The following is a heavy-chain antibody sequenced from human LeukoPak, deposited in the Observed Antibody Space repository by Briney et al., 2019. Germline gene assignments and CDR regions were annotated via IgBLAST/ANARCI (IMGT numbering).Heavy chain of an antibody. J-gene: IGHJ4*02. CDR2: IYYSGST. CDR3: ASGAVPAAKKV. Sequence: GWVRQAPGKGLEWIGSIYYSGSTYYNPSLKSRVTISVDTSKNQFSLKLSSVTAADTAVYYCASGAVPAAKKVWGQGTLVTVSS. D-gene: IGHD2-2*01. V-gene: IGHV4-39*01.